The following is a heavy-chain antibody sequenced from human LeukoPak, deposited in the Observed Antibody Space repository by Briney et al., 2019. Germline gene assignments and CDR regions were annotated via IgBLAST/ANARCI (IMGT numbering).Heavy chain of an antibody. CDR3: AKEMGPFIHGDY. CDR2: ITTSSFTI. Sequence: PGGSLRLSCAASGFDFSDYDMNWVRQAPGKGLEWIAYITTSSFTIYYADSVKSRFTISRDNAKRSLSLQMDSLRDEDTAVYYCAKEMGPFIHGDYWGQGTVVTVSS. V-gene: IGHV3-48*02. D-gene: IGHD2-8*01. CDR1: GFDFSDYD. J-gene: IGHJ4*02.